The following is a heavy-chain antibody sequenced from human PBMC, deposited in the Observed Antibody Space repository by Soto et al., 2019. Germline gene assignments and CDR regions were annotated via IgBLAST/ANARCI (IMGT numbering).Heavy chain of an antibody. CDR1: GGSISSGGYY. CDR2: IYYSGST. CDR3: AREMSTNYDYVWGSYRSGRDAFDI. J-gene: IGHJ3*02. Sequence: SETLSLTCTVSGGSISSGGYYWSWIRQHPGKGLEWIGYIYYSGSTYYNPSLKSRVTISVDTSKNQFSLKLSSVTAADTAVYYCAREMSTNYDYVWGSYRSGRDAFDIWGQGTMVTVSS. D-gene: IGHD3-16*02. V-gene: IGHV4-31*03.